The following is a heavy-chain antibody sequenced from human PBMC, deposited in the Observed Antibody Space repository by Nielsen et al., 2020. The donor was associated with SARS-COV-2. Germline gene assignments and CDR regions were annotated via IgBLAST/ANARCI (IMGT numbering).Heavy chain of an antibody. Sequence: GESLKISCAASGFNFKGYELSWVRQAPGKGLEWISYVGIGGSSTFYADSVKGRFTISRDNAKNSLYLQMNSLRAEDTAVYYCAGERVGGYHPPQYYYTMDLWGQGTTVIVSS. D-gene: IGHD3-22*01. CDR1: GFNFKGYE. CDR3: AGERVGGYHPPQYYYTMDL. CDR2: VGIGGSST. V-gene: IGHV3-48*03. J-gene: IGHJ6*02.